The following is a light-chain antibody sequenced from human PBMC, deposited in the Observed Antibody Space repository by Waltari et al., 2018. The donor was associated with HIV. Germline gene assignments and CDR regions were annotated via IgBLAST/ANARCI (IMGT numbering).Light chain of an antibody. CDR2: RDT. CDR1: SLVGKN. CDR3: QVWDSNSYVV. J-gene: IGLJ2*01. Sequence: SYELPQPLSVSAALGQTASIPFGGHSLVGKNWFWYQQRPGQAPVLVIFRDTKRPSGIPERFAGSNSGNAATLTISRVQVEDEADYFCQVWDSNSYVVFGGGTKLTVL. V-gene: IGLV3-9*01.